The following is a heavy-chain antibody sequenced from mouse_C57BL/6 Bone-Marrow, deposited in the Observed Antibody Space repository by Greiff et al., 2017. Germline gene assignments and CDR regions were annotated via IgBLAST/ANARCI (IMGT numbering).Heavy chain of an antibody. CDR1: GFTFSNYW. D-gene: IGHD2-3*01. Sequence: EVKVVESGGGLVQPGGSMKLSCVASGFTFSNYWMNWVRQSPEKGLEWVAQIRLKSDNYATHYAESVKGRFTISRDDSKSSVYLQMNNLRAEDTGIYYCTGYDCYSYYFDYWGQGTTLTVSS. CDR3: TGYDCYSYYFDY. CDR2: IRLKSDNYAT. V-gene: IGHV6-3*01. J-gene: IGHJ2*01.